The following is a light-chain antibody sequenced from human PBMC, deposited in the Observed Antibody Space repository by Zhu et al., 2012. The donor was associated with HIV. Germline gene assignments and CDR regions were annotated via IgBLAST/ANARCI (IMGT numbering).Light chain of an antibody. V-gene: IGKV1-9*01. CDR2: AAS. Sequence: DIQLTQSPSFLSASVGDRVTITCRASQDITNYLAWYQQKPGKAPKLLIYAASTLQIGVPSRFRASGSGAEFTLTITSLQPEDFAIYYCQQLNSFPLTFGGGTKVEIK. CDR3: QQLNSFPLT. CDR1: QDITNY. J-gene: IGKJ4*01.